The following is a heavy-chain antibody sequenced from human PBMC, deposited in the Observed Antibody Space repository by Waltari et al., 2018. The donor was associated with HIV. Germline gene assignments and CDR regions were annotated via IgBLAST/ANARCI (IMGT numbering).Heavy chain of an antibody. CDR2: INHSGST. CDR3: ARGGLFDP. V-gene: IGHV4-34*01. CDR1: GGSFSGYY. J-gene: IGHJ5*02. Sequence: QVQLQQWGAGLLKPSATLSLPSAVYGGSFSGYYWSWIRQPPGKGLEWIGEINHSGSTNYNPSLKSRVTISVDTSKNQFSLKLSSVTATDTAVYYCARGGLFDPWGQGTLVTVSS.